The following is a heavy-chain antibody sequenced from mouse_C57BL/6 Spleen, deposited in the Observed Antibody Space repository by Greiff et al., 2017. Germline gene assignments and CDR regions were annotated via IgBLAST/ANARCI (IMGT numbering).Heavy chain of an antibody. Sequence: VQLQQSGAELVKPGASVKLSCKASGYTFTSYWMQWVKQRPGQGLEWIGEIDPSDSYTNYNQKFKGKATLTVDTSSSTAYRQLSSVTSEDSAVYYCARGYDYDGAYWGQGTLVTVSA. CDR3: ARGYDYDGAY. CDR2: IDPSDSYT. J-gene: IGHJ3*01. CDR1: GYTFTSYW. D-gene: IGHD2-4*01. V-gene: IGHV1-50*01.